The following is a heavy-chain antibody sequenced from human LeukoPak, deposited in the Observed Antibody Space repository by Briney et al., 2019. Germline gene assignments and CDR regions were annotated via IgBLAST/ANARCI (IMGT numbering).Heavy chain of an antibody. CDR3: ARNGGNSDFDY. V-gene: IGHV3-21*01. D-gene: IGHD4-23*01. CDR1: GSTFSSYS. CDR2: ISSSGTYI. Sequence: GGSLRLSCAASGSTFSSYSMNWVRQAPGEGLEWVSFISSSGTYIYYADSMKGRFTISRDNAKNSLYLQMNSLRAEDTAVYYCARNGGNSDFDYWGQGTLVTVSS. J-gene: IGHJ4*02.